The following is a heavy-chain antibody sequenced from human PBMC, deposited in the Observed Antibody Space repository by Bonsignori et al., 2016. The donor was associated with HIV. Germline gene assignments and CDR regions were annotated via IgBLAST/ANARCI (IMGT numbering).Heavy chain of an antibody. CDR3: AGGFDYDSSAR. J-gene: IGHJ4*02. V-gene: IGHV3-33*01. Sequence: VRQAPGKGLEWVAVIWYDGSNKYYADSVKGRFTISRDNSKNTLYLQMNSLRAEDTAVYYCAGGFDYDSSARWGQGTLVTVSS. CDR2: IWYDGSNK. D-gene: IGHD3-22*01.